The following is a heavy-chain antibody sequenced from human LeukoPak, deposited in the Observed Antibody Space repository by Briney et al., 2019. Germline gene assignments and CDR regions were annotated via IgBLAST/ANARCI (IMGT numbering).Heavy chain of an antibody. CDR3: ARDVAGDWFDP. D-gene: IGHD3-16*01. CDR1: GFTFSSYA. Sequence: PGGSLRLSCAASGFTFSSYAMHWVRQAPGKGLEWVAVISYDGSNKYYADSVKGRFTISRDNAKDTLYLQMNSLRAEDTAVYYCARDVAGDWFDPWGQGTLVTVSS. CDR2: ISYDGSNK. V-gene: IGHV3-30*04. J-gene: IGHJ5*02.